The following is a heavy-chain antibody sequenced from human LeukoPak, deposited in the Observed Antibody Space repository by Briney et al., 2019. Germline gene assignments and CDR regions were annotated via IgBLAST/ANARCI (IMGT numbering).Heavy chain of an antibody. D-gene: IGHD4-11*01. CDR2: IYPGDSYT. Sequence: GESLKISCKGSGYSFTTYWIGWVRQMPGKGLEWMGIIYPGDSYTRYSPSFQGQVTISADKSVSTAYLQWSSLKASDTAMYFCARTMTTITTRDYWGQGTLVTVSS. CDR3: ARTMTTITTRDY. CDR1: GYSFTTYW. J-gene: IGHJ4*02. V-gene: IGHV5-51*01.